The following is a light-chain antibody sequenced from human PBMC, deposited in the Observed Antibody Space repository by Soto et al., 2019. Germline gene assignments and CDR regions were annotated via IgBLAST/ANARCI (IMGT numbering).Light chain of an antibody. CDR3: QQYATSLWT. CDR1: QSVSSTY. J-gene: IGKJ1*01. CDR2: GAS. Sequence: EIVLTQSPGTLSLSPGERAVLSCRTSQSVSSTYLAWYQQKPGQAPCLLIYGASNRATGIPDRFSGSGSGTDFTLIISRLEPEDFAVYYCQQYATSLWTFGQGTKVEI. V-gene: IGKV3-20*01.